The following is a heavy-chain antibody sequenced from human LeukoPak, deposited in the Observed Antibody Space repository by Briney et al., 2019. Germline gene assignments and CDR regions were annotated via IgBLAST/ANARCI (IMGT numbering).Heavy chain of an antibody. CDR3: ARAPDSSGYYTFFDY. Sequence: ASVKFSCKASGGTFSSYAISWVRQAPGQGLEWMGRIIPILGIANYAQKFQGRVTITADKSTSTAYMELSSLRSEDTAVYYCARAPDSSGYYTFFDYWGQGTLVTVSS. V-gene: IGHV1-69*04. J-gene: IGHJ4*02. CDR1: GGTFSSYA. CDR2: IIPILGIA. D-gene: IGHD3-22*01.